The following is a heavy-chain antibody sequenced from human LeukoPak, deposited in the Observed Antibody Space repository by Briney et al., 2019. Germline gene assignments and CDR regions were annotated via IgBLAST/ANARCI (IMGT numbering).Heavy chain of an antibody. CDR1: GFTVSSNY. V-gene: IGHV3-53*01. Sequence: GGSLRLSCAASGFTVSSNYMSWVRQAPGKGLEWVSVIYSGGSTYYADSVKGRFTISRDNSKNTLYLQMNSLRAEDTAVYYCASSSSSWYPYFDYWGQGTLVTVSS. CDR2: IYSGGST. D-gene: IGHD6-13*01. J-gene: IGHJ4*02. CDR3: ASSSSSWYPYFDY.